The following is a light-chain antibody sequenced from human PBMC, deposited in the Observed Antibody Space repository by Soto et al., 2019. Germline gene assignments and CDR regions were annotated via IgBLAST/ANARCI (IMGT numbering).Light chain of an antibody. CDR3: QQYNSYWT. CDR1: QSIGTW. CDR2: DAS. V-gene: IGKV1-5*01. Sequence: DIQVTQSASTLSASVGDRVTIPCGASQSIGTWLAWYQQKPGKAPKLLIFDASTLESGVPSRFSGSGSGTEFTLTISSLQPDDFATYYCQQYNSYWTFGQGTKVDIK. J-gene: IGKJ1*01.